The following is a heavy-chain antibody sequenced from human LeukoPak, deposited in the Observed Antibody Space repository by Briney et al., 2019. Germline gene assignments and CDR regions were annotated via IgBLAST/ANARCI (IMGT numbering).Heavy chain of an antibody. D-gene: IGHD3-10*01. J-gene: IGHJ4*02. V-gene: IGHV3-30*04. CDR1: GFTFENYA. CDR3: AKDRDYYGSGTKYYFDY. CDR2: ISYDGTNQ. Sequence: PGRSLRLSCAASGFTFENYAMHWVRQAPGKGLEWVAVISYDGTNQYYADSVKGRFTISRDNSKNTLYLQMNSLRAEDTAVYYCAKDRDYYGSGTKYYFDYWGQGTLVTVSP.